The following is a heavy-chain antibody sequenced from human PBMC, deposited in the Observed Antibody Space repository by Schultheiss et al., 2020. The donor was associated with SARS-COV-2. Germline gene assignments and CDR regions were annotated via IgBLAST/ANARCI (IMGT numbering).Heavy chain of an antibody. Sequence: GGSLRLSCAASGFTFSSYGMHWVRQAPGKGLEWVAVIWYDGSNKYYADSVKGRFTISRDNSKNTLYLQMNSLRAEDTAVYYCARARNGGYVGNAFDIWGQGTMVTVSS. D-gene: IGHD5-12*01. CDR2: IWYDGSNK. CDR3: ARARNGGYVGNAFDI. V-gene: IGHV3-33*01. J-gene: IGHJ3*02. CDR1: GFTFSSYG.